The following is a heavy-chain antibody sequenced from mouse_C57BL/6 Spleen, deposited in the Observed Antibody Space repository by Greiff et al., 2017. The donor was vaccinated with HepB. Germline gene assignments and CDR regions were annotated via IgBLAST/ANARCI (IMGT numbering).Heavy chain of an antibody. Sequence: QVQLKQPGAELVRPGSSVKLSCKASGYTFTSYWMHWVKQRPIQGLEWIGNIDPSDSETHYNQKFKDKATLTVDKSSSTAYMQLSSLTSEDSAVYYCAIPSIYYYGSSSAWFAYWGQGTLVTVSA. CDR2: IDPSDSET. CDR1: GYTFTSYW. J-gene: IGHJ3*01. CDR3: AIPSIYYYGSSSAWFAY. V-gene: IGHV1-52*01. D-gene: IGHD1-1*01.